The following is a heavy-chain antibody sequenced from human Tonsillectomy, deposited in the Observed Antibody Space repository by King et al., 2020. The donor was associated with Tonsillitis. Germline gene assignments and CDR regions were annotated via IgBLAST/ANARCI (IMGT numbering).Heavy chain of an antibody. J-gene: IGHJ3*02. Sequence: QLQESGPGLVKPSQTLSLTCTVSGGSISSGDYYWSSIRQPPGKGLEWIGLIYYSGSSYYNPSLTSRLTISVDTSKNQFSLKPSSVTAADTAVYFCARGGGIPLAFDIWGQGTMVTVSS. CDR3: ARGGGIPLAFDI. V-gene: IGHV4-30-4*01. D-gene: IGHD3-16*01. CDR1: GGSISSGDYY. CDR2: IYYSGSS.